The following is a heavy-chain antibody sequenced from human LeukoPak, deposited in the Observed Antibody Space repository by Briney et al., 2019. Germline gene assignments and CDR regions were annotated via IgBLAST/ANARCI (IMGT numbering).Heavy chain of an antibody. CDR2: IYYSGST. D-gene: IGHD4-23*01. Sequence: SETLSLTCTVSGGSISSGAYYWTWIRQHPGKGLEWIGYIYYSGSTYYNPSLKSRVTISVDTSKNQFSLRLSSVTAADTAVYYCARDGLFYGGNSDTNNWYFDLWGRGTLVTVSS. J-gene: IGHJ2*01. V-gene: IGHV4-31*03. CDR3: ARDGLFYGGNSDTNNWYFDL. CDR1: GGSISSGAYY.